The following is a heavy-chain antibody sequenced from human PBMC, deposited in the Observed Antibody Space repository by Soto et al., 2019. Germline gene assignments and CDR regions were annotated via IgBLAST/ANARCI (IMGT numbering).Heavy chain of an antibody. CDR1: GFTFSDYY. V-gene: IGHV3-11*01. J-gene: IGHJ6*03. CDR3: ARVVRPDPYYYYYMDV. Sequence: QVQLVESGGGLVKPGGSLRLSCAASGFTFSDYYMSWLRQAPGKGLEWVSYISSSGSTIYYADSVKGRFTISRDNAKNSLYLQMNSLRAEDTAVYYCARVVRPDPYYYYYMDVWGKGTTVTVSS. CDR2: ISSSGSTI.